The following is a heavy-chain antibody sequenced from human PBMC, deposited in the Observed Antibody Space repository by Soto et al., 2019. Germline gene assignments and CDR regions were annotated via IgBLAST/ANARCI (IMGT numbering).Heavy chain of an antibody. CDR1: GFTFRRYG. V-gene: IGHV3-7*01. CDR3: ARRLWIDDSEWGYFYL. J-gene: IGHJ2*01. D-gene: IGHD3-16*01. CDR2: IKMDGSEK. Sequence: GGSLRLSCVACGFTFRRYGMSWVRQAPGKGLEWVANIKMDGSEKYYVDSVKGRFTISRDNSKNTLYLQMNSLRAEDTAVYYCARRLWIDDSEWGYFYLWGRVTLVTISS.